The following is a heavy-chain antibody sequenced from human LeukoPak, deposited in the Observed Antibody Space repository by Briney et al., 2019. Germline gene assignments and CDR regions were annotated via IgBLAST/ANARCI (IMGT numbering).Heavy chain of an antibody. CDR2: ISWNSGST. CDR3: AKDIGFRTGTTAPDY. J-gene: IGHJ4*02. D-gene: IGHD1-7*01. V-gene: IGHV3-9*01. CDR1: GFTFEDSA. Sequence: PGRSLRLSCAVSGFTFEDSAMHWVRHAPGKGLEWVSGISWNSGSTGYADSVKGRFTIFRDNAKNSLYLQMNSLRPEDAALYYCAKDIGFRTGTTAPDYWGQGTLVTVSS.